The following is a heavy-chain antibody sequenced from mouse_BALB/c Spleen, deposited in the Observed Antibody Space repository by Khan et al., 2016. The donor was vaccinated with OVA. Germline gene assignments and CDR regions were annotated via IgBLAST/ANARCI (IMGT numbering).Heavy chain of an antibody. J-gene: IGHJ3*01. CDR1: GYTFADYN. Sequence: VQLQQPGPELVKPGASVKISCKASGYTFADYNMDWVKQSLGKSLEWIGYIFPNNGGAGYNQKFKTKATLTVDISSNTAYMELRSLTSEDSAVDFCARAGYGSFAYWGQGTLVTVSA. D-gene: IGHD1-2*01. CDR3: ARAGYGSFAY. CDR2: IFPNNGGA. V-gene: IGHV1S29*02.